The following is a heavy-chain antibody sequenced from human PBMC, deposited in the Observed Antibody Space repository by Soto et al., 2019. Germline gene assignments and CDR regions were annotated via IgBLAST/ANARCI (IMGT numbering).Heavy chain of an antibody. CDR3: ARTIFGVVIRPSYYYYGMDV. J-gene: IGHJ6*02. CDR2: ISSSSSTI. V-gene: IGHV3-48*02. Sequence: GGSLRLSCAASGFTFSSYSMNWVRQAPGKGLEWVSYISSSSSTIYYADSVKGRFTISRDNAKNSLYLQMNSLRDEDTAVYYCARTIFGVVIRPSYYYYGMDVWGQGTTVTVSS. CDR1: GFTFSSYS. D-gene: IGHD3-3*01.